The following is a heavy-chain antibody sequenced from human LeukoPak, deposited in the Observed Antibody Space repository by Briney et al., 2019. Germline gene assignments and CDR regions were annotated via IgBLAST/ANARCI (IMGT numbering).Heavy chain of an antibody. J-gene: IGHJ4*02. Sequence: SVKVSCKASGGTFSTYAISWVRQAPGQGLEWMGGIIPIFGTTNYAQKFQGRVTITADKSTSTAYMELSSLRSEDTAVYYCARKNYYDSSGYYNGFDYWGQGTLVTVSS. D-gene: IGHD3-22*01. CDR2: IIPIFGTT. CDR1: GGTFSTYA. V-gene: IGHV1-69*06. CDR3: ARKNYYDSSGYYNGFDY.